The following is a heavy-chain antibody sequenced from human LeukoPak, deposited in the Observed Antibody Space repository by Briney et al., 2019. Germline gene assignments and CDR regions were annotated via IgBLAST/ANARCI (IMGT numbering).Heavy chain of an antibody. CDR1: GYTFTSYD. V-gene: IGHV1-8*01. D-gene: IGHD3-16*02. J-gene: IGHJ4*02. CDR2: MNPNGGNT. Sequence: ASVKVSCKASGYTFTSYDINWVRQATGQGLEWMGWMNPNGGNTGYAQKFQGRVTMTRNTSISTAYMELSSLRSEDTAVYYCATRRLGELSLYAYWGQGTLVTVSS. CDR3: ATRRLGELSLYAY.